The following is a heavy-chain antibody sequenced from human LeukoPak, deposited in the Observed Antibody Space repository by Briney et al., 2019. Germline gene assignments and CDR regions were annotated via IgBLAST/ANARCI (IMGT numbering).Heavy chain of an antibody. J-gene: IGHJ4*02. CDR3: AKDKGILTGYYDLPDY. Sequence: PGGTLRLSCAASGFTFSSYGMSWVRQAPGKGLEWVSDINGSGGRTYYADSVKGRFTISRDNSRNSLYLQVNSLGAEDTAVYYCAKDKGILTGYYDLPDYWGQGTLVTVSS. D-gene: IGHD3-9*01. CDR1: GFTFSSYG. V-gene: IGHV3-23*01. CDR2: INGSGGRT.